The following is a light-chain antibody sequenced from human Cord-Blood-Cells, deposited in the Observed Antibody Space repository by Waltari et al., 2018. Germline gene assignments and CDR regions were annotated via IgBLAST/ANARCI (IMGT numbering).Light chain of an antibody. Sequence: EIVLTQSPVTLSLSPGDRAPLSCRASQSVSSSYLAWYQQKPGQAPRLLIYGASSRATGIPDRFSGSGSGTDFTLTISRLEPEDFAVYYCHQYGSSPLTFGGGTKVEIK. J-gene: IGKJ4*01. CDR2: GAS. CDR3: HQYGSSPLT. V-gene: IGKV3-20*01. CDR1: QSVSSSY.